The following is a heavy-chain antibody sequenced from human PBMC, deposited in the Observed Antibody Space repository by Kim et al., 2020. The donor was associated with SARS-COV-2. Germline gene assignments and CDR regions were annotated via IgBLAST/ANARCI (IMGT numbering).Heavy chain of an antibody. D-gene: IGHD3-10*01. V-gene: IGHV2-5*02. CDR3: AHITSRWFDP. Sequence: GVGEAWYRQHPGKALELLVLVYLDDDKSNSPSLKSRLTITKDTAKNQVVLTMTNMDPVDTATYYCAHITSRWFDPWGQGTLVTVSS. J-gene: IGHJ5*02. CDR1: GVG. CDR2: VYLDDDK.